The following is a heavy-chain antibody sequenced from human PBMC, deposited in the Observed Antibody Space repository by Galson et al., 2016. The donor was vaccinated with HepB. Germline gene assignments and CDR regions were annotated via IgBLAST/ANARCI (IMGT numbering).Heavy chain of an antibody. Sequence: SLRLSCAASGFTFINYGMTWVRRAPGKGLEWVSVISNSGDIKYYADSAKGRLSISRDNSKNTLYLQMNSLGAEDTAIYYCAKGSIGSGGLDVWGPGTTVTVSS. CDR1: GFTFINYG. V-gene: IGHV3-23*01. D-gene: IGHD2-15*01. J-gene: IGHJ6*01. CDR3: AKGSIGSGGLDV. CDR2: ISNSGDIK.